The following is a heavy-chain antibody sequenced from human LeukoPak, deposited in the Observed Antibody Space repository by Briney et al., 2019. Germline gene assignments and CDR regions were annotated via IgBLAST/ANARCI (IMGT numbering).Heavy chain of an antibody. V-gene: IGHV1-18*01. CDR2: FSAYNGAT. D-gene: IGHD2-21*01. CDR1: GYTFTSYG. Sequence: ASVKVSCKASGYTFTSYGISWVQQAPGQGLEWLGWFSAYNGATHYARKFRGRLTITTDTSTSTAYMELRSLRSDDTAIYYCARLRDCSDTGCANFYFYMDIWGKGTAITVSS. J-gene: IGHJ6*03. CDR3: ARLRDCSDTGCANFYFYMDI.